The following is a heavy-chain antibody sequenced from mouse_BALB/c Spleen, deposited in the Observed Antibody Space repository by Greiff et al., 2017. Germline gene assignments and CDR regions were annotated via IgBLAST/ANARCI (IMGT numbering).Heavy chain of an antibody. CDR2: IRNKANGYTT. CDR3: ARGGSLDY. CDR1: GFTFTDYY. Sequence: EVQLVESGGGLVQPGGSLRFSCATSGFTFTDYYMSWVRQPPGKALEWLGFIRNKANGYTTEYSASVKGRFTISRDNSQSSLYLQMNTPRAEGSATYYCARGGSLDYWGQGTTLTVSS. V-gene: IGHV7-3*02. J-gene: IGHJ2*01.